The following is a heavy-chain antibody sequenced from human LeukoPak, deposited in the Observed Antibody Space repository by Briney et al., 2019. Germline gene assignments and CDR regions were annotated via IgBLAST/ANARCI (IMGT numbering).Heavy chain of an antibody. CDR3: ARVPPSAHQMLSSDY. CDR1: GYTFTGYY. J-gene: IGHJ4*02. Sequence: GASVKVSCKASGYTFTGYYMHWVRQAPGQGLEWMGWINPNSGDTNYAQKFQGRVTMTRDTSISTAYMELRSRRSDDTAVYYCARVPPSAHQMLSSDYWGQGTQVTVSS. CDR2: INPNSGDT. D-gene: IGHD2-2*01. V-gene: IGHV1-2*02.